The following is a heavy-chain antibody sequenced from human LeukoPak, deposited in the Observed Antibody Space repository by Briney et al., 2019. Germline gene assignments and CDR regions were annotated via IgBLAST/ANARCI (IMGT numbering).Heavy chain of an antibody. J-gene: IGHJ4*02. CDR2: IISSSRYI. V-gene: IGHV3-21*01. CDR3: AREDSSGYFAFDY. Sequence: PGGSLRLSCAPSGFTFSSHSMNWVRQAPGKGRECVSSIISSSRYIYYAHSVKGRFTISRDNAKNSLYLQMNSLRAEDTGVYYCAREDSSGYFAFDYWGQGTLVSVSS. D-gene: IGHD3-22*01. CDR1: GFTFSSHS.